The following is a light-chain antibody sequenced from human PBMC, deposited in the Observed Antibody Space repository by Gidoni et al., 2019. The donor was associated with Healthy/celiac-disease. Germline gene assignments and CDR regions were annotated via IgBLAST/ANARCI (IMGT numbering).Light chain of an antibody. CDR2: DAS. V-gene: IGKV1-33*01. CDR1: QAISNY. J-gene: IGKJ4*01. CDR3: QQYGNRPPSPT. Sequence: DIQMTQSPSSLSASLGDRVTITCQASQAISNYLTWYQQKTGKAPKFLIYDASNLDIGVPSRFSGSGSGTDFAFTISSLQPEDIATYYCQQYGNRPPSPTFGGGTKVEIK.